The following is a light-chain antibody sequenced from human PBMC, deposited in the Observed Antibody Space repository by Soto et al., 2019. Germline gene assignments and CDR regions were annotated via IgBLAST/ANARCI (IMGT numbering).Light chain of an antibody. V-gene: IGKV1-39*01. CDR1: QSVSSY. J-gene: IGKJ4*01. CDR3: QQANSFPLT. CDR2: AAS. Sequence: QMTQSPSSLSASVGDRVTITCRASQSVSSYLNWYQQKPGKAPKLLIYAASSLQSGVPSRFSGSGSGTDFTLTISSLQPEDFATYYCQQANSFPLTFGGGTKVDIK.